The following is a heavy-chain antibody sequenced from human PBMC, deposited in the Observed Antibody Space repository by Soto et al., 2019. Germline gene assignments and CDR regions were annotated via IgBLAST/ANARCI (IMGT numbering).Heavy chain of an antibody. V-gene: IGHV4-59*01. Sequence: SETLSRTCTFSGGSISNYYWSWIRQTPGKVLEWIGSIYYIGSTNYNPSLKIRDTISVDTSRNQFSLRLSSVTAADTAVYYCARDRTDYADHYYGMDIWGQGTTGTVS. D-gene: IGHD2-2*01. CDR1: GGSISNYY. CDR2: IYYIGST. J-gene: IGHJ6*02. CDR3: ARDRTDYADHYYGMDI.